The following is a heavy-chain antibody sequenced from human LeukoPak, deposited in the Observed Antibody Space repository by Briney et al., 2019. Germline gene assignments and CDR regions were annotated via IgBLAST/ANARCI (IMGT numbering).Heavy chain of an antibody. CDR3: AIMIAAAGYFDY. J-gene: IGHJ4*02. V-gene: IGHV3-30*02. CDR1: GFTFSSYG. D-gene: IGHD6-13*01. CDR2: IWYDGSNK. Sequence: GGSLRLSCAASGFTFSSYGMHWVRQAPGKGLEWVAVIWYDGSNKYYADSVKGRFTISRDNSKNTLYLQMSSLRAEDTAVYYCAIMIAAAGYFDYWGQGTLVTVSS.